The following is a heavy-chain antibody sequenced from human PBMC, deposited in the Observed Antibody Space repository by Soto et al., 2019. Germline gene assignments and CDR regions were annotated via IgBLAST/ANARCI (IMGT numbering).Heavy chain of an antibody. CDR1: GYTFNSYD. V-gene: IGHV1-8*01. J-gene: IGHJ5*02. Sequence: GASVKVSRKASGYTFNSYDINWGRKATGQGLEWMGWMNPNSGNPDYAQKLQGRSTMTRNTSIRPTYMELRSPRSEDKAVYYCARERGSASYYTPWLDPWGKGTLVTVPS. CDR2: MNPNSGNP. D-gene: IGHD3-10*01. CDR3: ARERGSASYYTPWLDP.